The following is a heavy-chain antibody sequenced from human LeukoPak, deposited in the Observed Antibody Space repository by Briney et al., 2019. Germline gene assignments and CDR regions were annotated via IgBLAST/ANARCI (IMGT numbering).Heavy chain of an antibody. J-gene: IGHJ4*01. V-gene: IGHV3-66*04. D-gene: IGHD2-21*01. CDR2: LFSGGDT. CDR1: GFSFRRYY. Sequence: PGGSLRLSCAASGFSFRRYYMSWVRQAPGKGLQWGSVLFSGGDTYYADSVKDRFSISRDSSRETLFLQLNSLRADDTAVYYCARQGFDSGFDYWGHGTMVTVSS. CDR3: ARQGFDSGFDY.